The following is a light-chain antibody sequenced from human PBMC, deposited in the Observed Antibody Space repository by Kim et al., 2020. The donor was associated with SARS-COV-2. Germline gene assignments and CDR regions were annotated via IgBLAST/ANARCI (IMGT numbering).Light chain of an antibody. J-gene: IGKJ4*01. CDR3: QQYYTWSALT. CDR2: DAS. V-gene: IGKV3D-15*01. Sequence: SPGERATRSCRASQSVRSRLAWYQPKPGQAPRLLIYDASIRATGVPARFTGSGSGTEFTLTISSLQSEDFAVYFCQQYYTWSALTFGGGTKVEIK. CDR1: QSVRSR.